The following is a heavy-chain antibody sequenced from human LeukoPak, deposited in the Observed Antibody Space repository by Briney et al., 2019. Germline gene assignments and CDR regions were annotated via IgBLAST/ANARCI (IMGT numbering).Heavy chain of an antibody. V-gene: IGHV3-66*01. D-gene: IGHD3-16*01. CDR3: ARAPGTGLHYGGLDV. CDR2: IYSDGST. J-gene: IGHJ6*02. CDR1: GFTVSNNY. Sequence: PGGSLRLSCAASGFTVSNNYMTWVRQAPGKGLEWVSVIYSDGSTYYADSVKGRFTISRDISKNTLYLQMHSLRAEDTAVFYCARAPGTGLHYGGLDVWGQGTTVTVSS.